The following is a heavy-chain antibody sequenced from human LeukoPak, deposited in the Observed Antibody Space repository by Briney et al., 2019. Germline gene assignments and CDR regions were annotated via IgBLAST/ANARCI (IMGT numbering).Heavy chain of an antibody. CDR3: AREPQGGSTVNDYYYYGMDV. D-gene: IGHD4-11*01. V-gene: IGHV1-69*04. CDR2: IIPIFGIA. CDR1: GGTFSSYA. Sequence: GASVKVSCKASGGTFSSYAISWVRQAPGQGLEWMGRIIPIFGIANYAQKFQGRVTITADKSTSTAYMELSSLRSEDTAVYYCAREPQGGSTVNDYYYYGMDVWGQGTTVTVSS. J-gene: IGHJ6*02.